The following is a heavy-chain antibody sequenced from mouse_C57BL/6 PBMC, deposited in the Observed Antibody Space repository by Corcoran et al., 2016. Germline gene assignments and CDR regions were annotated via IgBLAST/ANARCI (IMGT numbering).Heavy chain of an antibody. D-gene: IGHD2-3*01. CDR3: ARNDGSYAMDY. CDR1: GYSFTSYY. J-gene: IGHJ4*01. V-gene: IGHV1-66*01. Sequence: QVQLQQSGPELVKPGASVKISCKASGYSFTSYYIHWVKQRPGQGLEWIGWIYPGSGNTKYNEKFKGKATLTADTSSSTAYMQLSSLTSEDSAVYYCARNDGSYAMDYWGQGTSVTVSS. CDR2: IYPGSGNT.